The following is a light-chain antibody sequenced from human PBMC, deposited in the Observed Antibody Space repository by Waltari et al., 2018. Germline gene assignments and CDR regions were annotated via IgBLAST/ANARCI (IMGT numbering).Light chain of an antibody. CDR1: QSVNYF. CDR3: QQRTNLPLT. CDR2: DAS. J-gene: IGKJ4*01. V-gene: IGKV3-11*01. Sequence: DIVLTQSPATLSLSPGERATLPCRASQSVNYFLAWFQQKPGQAPRLLIYDASNRATGIPARFSGSGSVTDFTLTISSLEPEDFAVYYCQQRTNLPLTFGGGTKVEIK.